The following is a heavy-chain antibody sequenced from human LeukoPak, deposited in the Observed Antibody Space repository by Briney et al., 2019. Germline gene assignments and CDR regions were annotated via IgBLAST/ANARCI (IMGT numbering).Heavy chain of an antibody. D-gene: IGHD4-11*01. CDR1: GYIFTSYG. Sequence: GASVKVSCKASGYIFTSYGIIWVRQAPGQGLQWMGWISAHNGNTNYAQKLQGRVTMTTDTSTSTAYMELRNLRSDDTAVYYCARAQTTLLLDYWGQGTLVTVSS. J-gene: IGHJ4*02. CDR3: ARAQTTLLLDY. CDR2: ISAHNGNT. V-gene: IGHV1-18*01.